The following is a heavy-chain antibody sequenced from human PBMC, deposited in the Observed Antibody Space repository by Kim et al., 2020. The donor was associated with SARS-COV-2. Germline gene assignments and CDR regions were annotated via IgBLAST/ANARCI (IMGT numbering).Heavy chain of an antibody. Sequence: GGSLRLSCAASGFTFSNAWMSWVRQAPGKGLEWVGRIKSKTDGGTTDYAAPVKGRFTISRDDSKNTLYLQMNSLKTEDTAVYYCTTDRKGGLAWFGELLYKAPLYYFDYWGQGTLVTVSS. CDR2: IKSKTDGGTT. CDR3: TTDRKGGLAWFGELLYKAPLYYFDY. D-gene: IGHD3-10*01. V-gene: IGHV3-15*01. CDR1: GFTFSNAW. J-gene: IGHJ4*02.